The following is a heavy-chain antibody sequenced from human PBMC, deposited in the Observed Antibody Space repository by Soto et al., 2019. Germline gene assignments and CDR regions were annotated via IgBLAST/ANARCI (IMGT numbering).Heavy chain of an antibody. V-gene: IGHV3-23*01. CDR2: ISGSGGST. Sequence: GGSLRLSCAVSGFTFSSYAMSWVRQAPGKGLEWVSGISGSGGSTYYADSVKGRFTISRDNSKNTLYLQMNSLRAEDTAVYYCAKDSTYYYDSSSYLDYWGQGTLVTVSS. CDR3: AKDSTYYYDSSSYLDY. D-gene: IGHD3-22*01. CDR1: GFTFSSYA. J-gene: IGHJ4*02.